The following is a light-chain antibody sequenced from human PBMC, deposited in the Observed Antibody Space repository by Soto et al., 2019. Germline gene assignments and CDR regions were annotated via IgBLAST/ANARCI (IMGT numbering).Light chain of an antibody. CDR3: QQYKLYEK. CDR1: QSISSW. J-gene: IGKJ1*01. V-gene: IGKV1-5*03. Sequence: LQITHAPSTSSAFLEDRVTITCRASQSISSWLAWYQQKPGKTPKLLIYKASSLESGAPSRFSGSGSGTEFTLTISSLQPDDFATYYCQQYKLYEKFRQGTNVDIK. CDR2: KAS.